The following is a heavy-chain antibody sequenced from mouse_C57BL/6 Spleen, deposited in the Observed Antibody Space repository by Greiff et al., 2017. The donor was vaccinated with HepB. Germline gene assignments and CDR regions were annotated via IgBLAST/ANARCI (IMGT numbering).Heavy chain of an antibody. CDR2: IYPGDGDT. D-gene: IGHD1-1*01. J-gene: IGHJ1*03. V-gene: IGHV1-82*01. CDR1: GYAFSSSW. CDR3: ARPTVVPPWYFDV. Sequence: QVQLKESGPELVKPGASVKISCKASGYAFSSSWMNWVKQRPGKGLEWIGRIYPGDGDTNYNGKFKGKATLTADKSSSTAYMQLSSLTSEDSAVYFCARPTVVPPWYFDVWGTGTTVTVAS.